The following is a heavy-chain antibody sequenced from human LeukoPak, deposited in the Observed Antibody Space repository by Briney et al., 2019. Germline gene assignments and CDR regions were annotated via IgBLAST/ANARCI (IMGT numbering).Heavy chain of an antibody. D-gene: IGHD6-19*01. CDR1: GYSFTSYW. CDR2: IYPGDSDT. J-gene: IGHJ4*02. V-gene: IGHV5-51*01. Sequence: PGESLKISCKGSGYSFTSYWIGWVRQMPGKGLEWMGIIYPGDSDTRYSPSFQGQVTISADKSISTAYLQWSSLKASDTAMYYCASHRSTTGYSSGWYYFDYWGQGTLVTVSS. CDR3: ASHRSTTGYSSGWYYFDY.